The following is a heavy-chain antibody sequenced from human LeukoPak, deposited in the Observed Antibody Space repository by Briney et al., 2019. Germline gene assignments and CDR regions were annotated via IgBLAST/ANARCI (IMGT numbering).Heavy chain of an antibody. CDR3: LRDWYGSGSYWQIRESYFDY. Sequence: PGGSLRLSCAASGFTFSNVWMSWVRQAPGKGLEWVGRIKSKTDGGTTDYAAPVKGRFTISRDDSKNTLYLQMNSLKTEDTAVYYCLRDWYGSGSYWQIRESYFDYWGQGTLVTVSS. CDR1: GFTFSNVW. V-gene: IGHV3-15*01. J-gene: IGHJ4*02. D-gene: IGHD3-10*01. CDR2: IKSKTDGGTT.